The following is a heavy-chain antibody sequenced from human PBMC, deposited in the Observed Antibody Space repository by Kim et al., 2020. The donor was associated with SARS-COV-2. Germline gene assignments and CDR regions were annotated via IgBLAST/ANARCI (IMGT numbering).Heavy chain of an antibody. CDR3: ARGTDGMDV. CDR2: ST. Sequence: STSYAQKLQGRVTMTRDTSTSTVYMELSSLRSEDTAVYYCARGTDGMDVWGQGTTVTVSS. J-gene: IGHJ6*02. V-gene: IGHV1-46*01.